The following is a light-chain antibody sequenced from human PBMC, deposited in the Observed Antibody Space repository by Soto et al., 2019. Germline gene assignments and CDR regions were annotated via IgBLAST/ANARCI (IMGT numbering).Light chain of an antibody. Sequence: EIVMTQSPATLSVSPGERATLSCRASQSVSSNLAWYQQKPGQAPRLLIYGASTRATGIPARFSGSGSGTEFTPTISSLQSKDFAVFYCQQYNNWPPIPFGKGTRLEIK. CDR1: QSVSSN. CDR2: GAS. V-gene: IGKV3-15*01. CDR3: QQYNNWPPIP. J-gene: IGKJ5*01.